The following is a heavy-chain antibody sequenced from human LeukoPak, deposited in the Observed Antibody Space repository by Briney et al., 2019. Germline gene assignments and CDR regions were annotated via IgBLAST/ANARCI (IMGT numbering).Heavy chain of an antibody. D-gene: IGHD4-17*01. CDR2: ISGSGGAT. CDR1: GFTFNTYG. V-gene: IGHV3-23*01. CDR3: ARLTRSGVTRTYYYYYMDV. J-gene: IGHJ6*03. Sequence: GGSLRLSCAASGFTFNTYGMSWVRQAPGKGLEWVSGISGSGGATYYADSVKGRFTISRDNAKNSLYLQMNSLRAEDTAVYYCARLTRSGVTRTYYYYYMDVWGKGTTVTISS.